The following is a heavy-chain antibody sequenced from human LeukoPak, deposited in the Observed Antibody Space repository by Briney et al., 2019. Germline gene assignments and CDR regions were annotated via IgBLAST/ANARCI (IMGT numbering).Heavy chain of an antibody. V-gene: IGHV3-11*04. CDR2: IGPSSDNI. D-gene: IGHD1-26*01. CDR3: ARVNPSNSGFYAY. Sequence: GRSLRLSCAASGFTFSDYFMSWIRQAPEKGLEWVSYIGPSSDNINYADSVKGRFTVSRDNAKNSLYLQMNSLRAEDTAVYYCARVNPSNSGFYAYWGQGTLVTVS. J-gene: IGHJ1*01. CDR1: GFTFSDYF.